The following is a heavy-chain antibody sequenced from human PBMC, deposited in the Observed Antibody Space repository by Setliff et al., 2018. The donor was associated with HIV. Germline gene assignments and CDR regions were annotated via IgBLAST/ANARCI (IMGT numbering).Heavy chain of an antibody. V-gene: IGHV4-39*01. CDR2: IYYSGST. CDR3: ASLITFGGVIANYYFDY. D-gene: IGHD3-16*02. Sequence: PSETLSLTCTVSGGSISSSSYYWGWIRQPPGKGLEWIGSIYYSGSTYYSPSLKSRVTISVDASKNQFSLELSSVTAADTAVYYCASLITFGGVIANYYFDYWGQGTLVTVSS. J-gene: IGHJ4*02. CDR1: GGSISSSSYY.